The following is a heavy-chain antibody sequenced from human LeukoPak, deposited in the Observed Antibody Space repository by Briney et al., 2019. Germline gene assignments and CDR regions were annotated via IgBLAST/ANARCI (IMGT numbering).Heavy chain of an antibody. CDR3: ARHMPLRITMVRGVIDN. CDR2: IYYNGSS. V-gene: IGHV4-39*01. D-gene: IGHD3-10*01. CDR1: GGSLSPNGYY. Sequence: SETLSLTCTVSGGSLSPNGYYCGWIRQPPAKGLEWIGTIYYNGSSYYNPSLRSRVSISVDTSRTQFTLRLSSVTAADTAVYYCARHMPLRITMVRGVIDNWGQGALVTVSS. J-gene: IGHJ4*02.